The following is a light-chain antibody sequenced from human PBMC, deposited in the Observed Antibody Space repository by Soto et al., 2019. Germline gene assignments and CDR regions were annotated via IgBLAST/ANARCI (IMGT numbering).Light chain of an antibody. Sequence: EIVMTQSPVTLSVSPGERATLSCRASQSVSNNLAWSQQNTGQAPSLLIYGAFNRATGITARFSGTGSGTEVTLAISSLQSEDFALYYCQQYNDWPLTLGQGTKV. CDR1: QSVSNN. V-gene: IGKV3-15*01. J-gene: IGKJ1*01. CDR2: GAF. CDR3: QQYNDWPLT.